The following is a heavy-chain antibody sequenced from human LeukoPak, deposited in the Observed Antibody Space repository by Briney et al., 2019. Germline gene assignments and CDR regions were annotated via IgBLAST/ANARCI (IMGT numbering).Heavy chain of an antibody. Sequence: SETLSLTCTVSGGSISSYYWSWTRQPPGKGLEWIGYIYYSGSTNYNPSLKSRVTISVDTSKNQFSLKLSSVTAADTAVYYCARGGHYYDSSGSLIDYWGQGTLVTVSS. CDR2: IYYSGST. CDR3: ARGGHYYDSSGSLIDY. J-gene: IGHJ4*02. CDR1: GGSISSYY. D-gene: IGHD3-22*01. V-gene: IGHV4-59*01.